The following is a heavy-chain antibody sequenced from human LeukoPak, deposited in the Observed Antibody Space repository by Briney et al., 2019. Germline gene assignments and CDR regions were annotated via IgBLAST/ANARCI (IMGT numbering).Heavy chain of an antibody. D-gene: IGHD6-13*01. V-gene: IGHV1-18*01. CDR2: IGAYNGNT. CDR3: AGPKYSSSWYVDAFDI. Sequence: ASVKVSCKASGYTFTSYGISWVRQAPGQGLEWMGWIGAYNGNTNYAQKLQGRVTMTTDTSTSTAYMELRSLRSDDTAVYYCAGPKYSSSWYVDAFDIWGQGTMVTVSS. CDR1: GYTFTSYG. J-gene: IGHJ3*02.